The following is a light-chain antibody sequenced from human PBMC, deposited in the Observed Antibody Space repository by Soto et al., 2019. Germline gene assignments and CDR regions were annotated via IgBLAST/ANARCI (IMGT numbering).Light chain of an antibody. J-gene: IGLJ1*01. Sequence: QPVLTQPPSVSGAPGQRVTISCTGSSSNIGAGYDVHWYQQLPGTAPKLLIYGNSNRPSGVPDRFSGSKSGTSASLAITGLQAEDEADYDCQYYDSSLSEGYVFGTGTKLTVL. CDR3: QYYDSSLSEGYV. V-gene: IGLV1-40*01. CDR2: GNS. CDR1: SSNIGAGYD.